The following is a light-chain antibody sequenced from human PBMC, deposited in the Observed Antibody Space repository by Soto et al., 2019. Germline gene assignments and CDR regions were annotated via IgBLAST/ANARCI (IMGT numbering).Light chain of an antibody. CDR1: QSVSGN. CDR3: QQYDRSWT. V-gene: IGKV3-15*01. CDR2: LTS. J-gene: IGKJ1*01. Sequence: EVVMTQSPATLSVSPGDRVTLSCRASQSVSGNLAWYQQKPGQTPRLLIYLTSTRATGIPARFSGSGSGTEFTLTISSLQSEDFAVYYCQQYDRSWTFGQGTKVEIK.